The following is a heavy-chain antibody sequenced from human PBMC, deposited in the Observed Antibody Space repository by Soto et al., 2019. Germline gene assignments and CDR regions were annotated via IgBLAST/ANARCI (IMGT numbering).Heavy chain of an antibody. Sequence: QVQLVQSGAEVKKPGSSVKVSCKASGGTFSSYAISWVRQAPRQGLEWMGGIIPIFGTANYAQKFQGRVTITADESTSTAYMELSSLRSEDTAVYYCARPRGYCSGGSCYITFPFDYWVQGTLVTVSS. CDR3: ARPRGYCSGGSCYITFPFDY. CDR1: GGTFSSYA. D-gene: IGHD2-15*01. CDR2: IIPIFGTA. J-gene: IGHJ4*02. V-gene: IGHV1-69*01.